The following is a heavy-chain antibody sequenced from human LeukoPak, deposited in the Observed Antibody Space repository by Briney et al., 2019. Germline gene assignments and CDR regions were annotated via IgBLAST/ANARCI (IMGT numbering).Heavy chain of an antibody. J-gene: IGHJ6*02. V-gene: IGHV3-30-3*01. CDR1: GFTFSSYA. D-gene: IGHD1-1*01. Sequence: GGSLRLSCAASGFTFSSYAMHWVRQAPGKGLEWVAVISYDGSNKYYADSVKGRFTISRDNSNNTLYLQMNSLRAEDTAVYYCARYDARYGMDVWGQGTTVTVSS. CDR3: ARYDARYGMDV. CDR2: ISYDGSNK.